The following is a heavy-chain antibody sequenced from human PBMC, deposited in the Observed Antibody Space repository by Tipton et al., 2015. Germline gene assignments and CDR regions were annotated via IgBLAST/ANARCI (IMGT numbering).Heavy chain of an antibody. Sequence: SLRLSCAASGFTFNNYGMHWVRQAPGKGLQWVAGIWFRTNNKYCGESVRGRFTISRDNSKNTLYLQMNSLRAEDTAVYYCARVVVTASYYFDYWGQGTLVTVSS. D-gene: IGHD2-21*02. CDR2: IWFRTNNK. CDR3: ARVVVTASYYFDY. V-gene: IGHV3-33*01. J-gene: IGHJ4*02. CDR1: GFTFNNYG.